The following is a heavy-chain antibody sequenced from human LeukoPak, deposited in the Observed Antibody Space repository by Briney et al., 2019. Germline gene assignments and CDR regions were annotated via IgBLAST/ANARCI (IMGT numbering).Heavy chain of an antibody. CDR3: ARARIAAAGYYFDY. J-gene: IGHJ4*02. CDR1: GGSISSSSYY. CDR2: IYYSGST. D-gene: IGHD6-13*01. V-gene: IGHV4-39*07. Sequence: NPSETLSLTCTVSGGSISSSSYYWGWIRQPPGKGLEWIGSIYYSGSTYYNPSLKSRVTISVDTTKNQFSLKLSSVTAADTAVYYCARARIAAAGYYFDYWGQGTLVTVSS.